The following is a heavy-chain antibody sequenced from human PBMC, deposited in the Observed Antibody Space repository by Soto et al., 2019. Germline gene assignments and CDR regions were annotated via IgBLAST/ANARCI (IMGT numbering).Heavy chain of an antibody. D-gene: IGHD1-26*01. CDR1: GFTVSSNY. V-gene: IGHV3-66*01. CDR3: ARASGGATDAFDI. J-gene: IGHJ3*02. Sequence: GGSLRLSCAASGFTVSSNYMSWVRQAPGKGLEWVSVIYSGGSTYYADSVKGRFTISRDNSKNTLYLQMNSLRAEDTAVYYCARASGGATDAFDIWGQGTMVTVSS. CDR2: IYSGGST.